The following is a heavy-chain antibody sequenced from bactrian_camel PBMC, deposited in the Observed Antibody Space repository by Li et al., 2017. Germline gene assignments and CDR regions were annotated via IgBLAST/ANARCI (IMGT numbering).Heavy chain of an antibody. CDR1: TGTFRSAC. CDR2: IATGSGNT. D-gene: IGHD4*01. Sequence: DVQLVESGGGSVQAGGSLNLSCTARTGTFRSACMGWIRQVSGKEREGVARIATGSGNTYYADSVRGRFTISQDNAKNTVYLQMNSLKPKDTAMYYCAALRQVLQSTWLLHPSAYSEWGPGTQVTVS. J-gene: IGHJ4*01. V-gene: IGHV3S40*01. CDR3: AALRQVLQSTWLLHPSAYSE.